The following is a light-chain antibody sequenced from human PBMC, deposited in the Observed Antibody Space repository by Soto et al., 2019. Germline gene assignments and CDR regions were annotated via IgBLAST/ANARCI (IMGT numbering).Light chain of an antibody. Sequence: ELVLTQSPGTLSLSPGERATLSCRASQNISGTYLAWYQQKPGQAPRLLIYGASGRATGIPDRFSGSGSGTDFTLTISRLEPEDFAVYYCQQYGSSPPTFGQGTKV. CDR3: QQYGSSPPT. J-gene: IGKJ1*01. CDR2: GAS. V-gene: IGKV3-20*01. CDR1: QNISGTY.